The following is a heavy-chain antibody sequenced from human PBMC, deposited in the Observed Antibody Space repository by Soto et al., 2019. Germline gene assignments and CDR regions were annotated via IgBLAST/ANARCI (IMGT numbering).Heavy chain of an antibody. CDR1: GFTFSSYA. J-gene: IGHJ1*01. CDR3: AKVLIPDYCSGGSCYEEYLQH. CDR2: ISGSGGST. Sequence: PGGSLRLSCAASGFTFSSYAMSWVRQAPGKGLEWVSAISGSGGSTYYADSVKGRFTISRDNSKNTLYLQMNSLRAEDTAVYYCAKVLIPDYCSGGSCYEEYLQHWGQGTLVTVSS. D-gene: IGHD2-15*01. V-gene: IGHV3-23*01.